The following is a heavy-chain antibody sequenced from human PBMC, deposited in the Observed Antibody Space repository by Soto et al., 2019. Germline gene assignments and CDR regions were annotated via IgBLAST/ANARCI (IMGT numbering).Heavy chain of an antibody. CDR3: ARPLWRDDYNWGYFDL. CDR1: GFIFSSYA. CDR2: ISYDGSNK. J-gene: IGHJ2*01. Sequence: QVPLVESGGGVVQPGRSLRLSCAASGFIFSSYAMHWVRQAPGKGLEWVAVISYDGSNKYYADSVKGRFTISRDNSKNNLYLQMISLRAEDTAVYYCARPLWRDDYNWGYFDLWGRGTLVTVSS. D-gene: IGHD4-4*01. V-gene: IGHV3-30-3*01.